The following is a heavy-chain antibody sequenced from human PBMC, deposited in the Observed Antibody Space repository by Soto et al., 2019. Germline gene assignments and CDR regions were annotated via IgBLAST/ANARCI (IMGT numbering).Heavy chain of an antibody. CDR1: GFTFSSYS. D-gene: IGHD3-22*01. V-gene: IGHV3-21*01. J-gene: IGHJ4*02. Sequence: PGGSLRLSCAASGFTFSSYSMNWVRQAPGKGLEWVSSISSSTSYTYYADSVKGRFTISRDNAKNSLYLQMNSLRAEDTAAYYYARAGHSISFPAFDSWGKGTLFTVPS. CDR3: ARAGHSISFPAFDS. CDR2: ISSSTSYT.